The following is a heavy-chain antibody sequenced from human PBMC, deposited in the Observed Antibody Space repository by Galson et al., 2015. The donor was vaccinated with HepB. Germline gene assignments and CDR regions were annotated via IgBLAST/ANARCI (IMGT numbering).Heavy chain of an antibody. Sequence: SETLSLTCTVSGGSITSYYWSWIRQPAGKGLEWIGRIYTSGSTNYNPSLKSRVTMSVDTSKNQFSLKLSSVTAADTAVYYCASQVGATTSRVKRAYAFDIWGQGTMVTVSS. J-gene: IGHJ3*02. CDR1: GGSITSYY. D-gene: IGHD1-26*01. V-gene: IGHV4-4*07. CDR3: ASQVGATTSRVKRAYAFDI. CDR2: IYTSGST.